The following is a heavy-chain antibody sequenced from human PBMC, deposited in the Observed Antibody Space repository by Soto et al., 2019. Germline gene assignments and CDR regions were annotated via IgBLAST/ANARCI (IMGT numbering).Heavy chain of an antibody. CDR2: IYYSGST. CDR1: GGSISSGGYY. CDR3: ARGTYYYDSSGYEPLDY. D-gene: IGHD3-22*01. V-gene: IGHV4-31*03. Sequence: PSETLSLTCTVSGGSISSGGYYWSWIRQHPGKGLKWIGYIYYSGSTYYNPSLKSRVTISVDTSKNQFSLKLSSVTAADTAVYYCARGTYYYDSSGYEPLDYWGQGTLVTVSS. J-gene: IGHJ4*02.